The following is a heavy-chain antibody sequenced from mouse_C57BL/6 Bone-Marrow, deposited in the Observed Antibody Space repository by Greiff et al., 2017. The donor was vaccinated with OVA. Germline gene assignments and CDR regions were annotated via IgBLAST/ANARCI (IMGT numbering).Heavy chain of an antibody. CDR3: ARHEITYYFDY. CDR2: ISSGGSYT. CDR1: GFTFSSYG. Sequence: EVMLVESGGDLVKPGGSLQLSCAASGFTFSSYGMSWVRQTPDQRLEWVATISSGGSYTYYPDSVRGRFTISRDNAKNTLYLQMSSLKSEDTAMYYCARHEITYYFDYWGQGTTLTVSS. D-gene: IGHD2-4*01. V-gene: IGHV5-6*01. J-gene: IGHJ2*01.